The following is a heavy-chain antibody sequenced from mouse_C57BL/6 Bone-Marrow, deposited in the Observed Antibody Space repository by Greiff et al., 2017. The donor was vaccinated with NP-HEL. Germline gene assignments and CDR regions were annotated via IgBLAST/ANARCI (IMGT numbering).Heavy chain of an antibody. CDR3: AGFNTTVVEDAIDY. D-gene: IGHD1-1*01. Sequence: VQLQQSGPELVKPGASVKISCKASGYSFTGYYMHWVKHSPETSLAWLGEINPCTGGTTYNQKFKAKATLTVDKSSSTAFMMLKRLTSEDSAVYYCAGFNTTVVEDAIDYWGQGTSVTVSS. J-gene: IGHJ4*01. CDR1: GYSFTGYY. CDR2: INPCTGGT. V-gene: IGHV1-42*01.